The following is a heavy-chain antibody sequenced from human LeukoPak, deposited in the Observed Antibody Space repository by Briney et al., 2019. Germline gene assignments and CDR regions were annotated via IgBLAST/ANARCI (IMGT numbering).Heavy chain of an antibody. D-gene: IGHD1-26*01. CDR2: IYHSGSM. CDR1: GYSLSSGYY. V-gene: IGHV4-38-2*02. CDR3: ARGSVGATSPFDY. J-gene: IGHJ4*02. Sequence: SETLSLTCTVSGYSLSSGYYWGWIRQPPGKGLEWIASIYHSGSMYYNPSLKSRVTISVDTSKNQFSLNLNSLTAADTAVYYCARGSVGATSPFDYWGQGTLVTVSS.